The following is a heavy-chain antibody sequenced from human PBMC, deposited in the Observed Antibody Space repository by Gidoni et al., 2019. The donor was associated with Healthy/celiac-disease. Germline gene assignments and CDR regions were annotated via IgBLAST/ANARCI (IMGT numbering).Heavy chain of an antibody. CDR1: GSISSYY. J-gene: IGHJ5*02. CDR3: ARKNPSSGGSWESWWWFDH. D-gene: IGHD2-15*01. V-gene: IGHV4-59*08. CDR2: IYYSGST. Sequence: GSISSYYWSWIRQPPGKGLEWIGYIYYSGSTNYNPSLKSRVTISVETSKNQFSLKLSSVTAADTAVYYGARKNPSSGGSWESWWWFDHWGQGTLVTVSS.